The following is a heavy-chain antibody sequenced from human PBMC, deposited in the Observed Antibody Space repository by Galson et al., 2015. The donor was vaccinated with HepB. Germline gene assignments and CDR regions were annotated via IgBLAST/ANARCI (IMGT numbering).Heavy chain of an antibody. D-gene: IGHD2-15*01. J-gene: IGHJ1*01. Sequence: SVKVSCKASGYTFTGYYMHWVRQAPGQGLEWMGWINPNSGGTNYAQKFQGRVTMTRDTSISTTYMELSRLRSDDTAVYYYAITERSVAVVVTATEYFQHWGQGTLVTVSS. V-gene: IGHV1-2*02. CDR1: GYTFTGYY. CDR2: INPNSGGT. CDR3: AITERSVAVVVTATEYFQH.